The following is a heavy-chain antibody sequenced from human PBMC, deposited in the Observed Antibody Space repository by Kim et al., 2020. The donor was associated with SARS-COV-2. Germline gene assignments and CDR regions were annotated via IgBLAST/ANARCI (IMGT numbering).Heavy chain of an antibody. CDR1: GGSISSYY. D-gene: IGHD3-22*01. Sequence: SETLSLTCTVSGGSISSYYWSWIRQPPGKGLEWIGYIYYSGSTNYNPSLKSRVTISVDTSKNQFTLKLSSVTAADTAVYYCARVEYDSSGYYPFNYWGQGTLVTVSS. CDR2: IYYSGST. V-gene: IGHV4-59*13. CDR3: ARVEYDSSGYYPFNY. J-gene: IGHJ4*02.